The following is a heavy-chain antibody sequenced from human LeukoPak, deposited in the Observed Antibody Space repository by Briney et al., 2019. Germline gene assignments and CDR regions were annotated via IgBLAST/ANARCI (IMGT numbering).Heavy chain of an antibody. CDR2: IRGDVGT. CDR1: GLTVTSTY. CDR3: ARDRAGTQSWVELDL. V-gene: IGHV3-53*05. J-gene: IGHJ5*02. Sequence: GGSLRLTCTVSGLTVTSTYMDWVRQPPGKGPEWVALIRGDVGTVYADSVKGRFTISRDNSKNMVYLQMNSLRPEDSAVYYCARDRAGTQSWVELDLWGQGTLVTVSS. D-gene: IGHD3-10*01.